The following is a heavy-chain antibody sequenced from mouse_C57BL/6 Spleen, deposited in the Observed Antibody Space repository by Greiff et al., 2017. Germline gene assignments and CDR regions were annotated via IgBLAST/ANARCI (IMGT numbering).Heavy chain of an antibody. V-gene: IGHV1-64*01. CDR1: GYTFTSYW. CDR3: ARRGNYLDY. D-gene: IGHD2-14*01. Sequence: QVQLKQPGAELVKPGASVTLSCKASGYTFTSYWMHWVKQRPGQGLEWIGMIHPNSGSTNYNEKFKSKATLTVDKSSSTAYMQLSSLTSEDSAVYYCARRGNYLDYWGQGTTLTVSS. CDR2: IHPNSGST. J-gene: IGHJ2*01.